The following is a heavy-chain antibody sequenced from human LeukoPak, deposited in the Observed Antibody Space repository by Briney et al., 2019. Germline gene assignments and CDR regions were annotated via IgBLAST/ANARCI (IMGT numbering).Heavy chain of an antibody. CDR2: ISSSGSTK. V-gene: IGHV3-48*01. D-gene: IGHD2/OR15-2a*01. CDR3: ARGGLSIMGY. CDR1: GITFSSYS. J-gene: IGHJ4*02. Sequence: GGSLRLSCGASGITFSSYSMNWVRQAPGKGLEWVSYISSSGSTKYYADSVKGRFTISRDNARNSLYLQMNSLRAEGTAVYFCARGGLSIMGYWGQGTLVTVSS.